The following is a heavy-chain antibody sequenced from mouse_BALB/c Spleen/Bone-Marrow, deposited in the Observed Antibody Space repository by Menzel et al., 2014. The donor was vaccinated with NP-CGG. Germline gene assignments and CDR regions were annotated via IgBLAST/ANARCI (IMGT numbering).Heavy chain of an antibody. D-gene: IGHD4-1*02. J-gene: IGHJ3*01. CDR2: INNGGTYT. CDR3: ALNWDSAY. CDR1: GFTFSSHG. V-gene: IGHV5-6*01. Sequence: EVHLVESGGDLVKPGGSLKLSCAASGFTFSSHGMSWVRQTPDKRLEWVATINNGGTYTYYPDSVKGRFTISRDNAKNTLYLQMSSLKSEDTAMYYCALNWDSAYWGQGTLVTVSA.